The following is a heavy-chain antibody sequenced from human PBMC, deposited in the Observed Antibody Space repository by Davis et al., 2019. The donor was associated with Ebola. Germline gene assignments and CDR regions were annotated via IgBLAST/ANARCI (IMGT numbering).Heavy chain of an antibody. V-gene: IGHV1-69*04. CDR1: RYTFTSYA. Sequence: SVTVSCQASRYTFTSYAMNWVRQAPGQGLEWLGRIIPILGIANYAQKFQGRVTITADKSTSTAYMELSSLRSDDTAVYYCARDMGYNYVFDYWGQGTLITVSS. J-gene: IGHJ4*02. CDR2: IIPILGIA. D-gene: IGHD5-24*01. CDR3: ARDMGYNYVFDY.